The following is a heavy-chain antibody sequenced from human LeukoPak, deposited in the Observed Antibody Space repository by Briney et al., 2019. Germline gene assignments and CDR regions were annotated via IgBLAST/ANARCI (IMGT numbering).Heavy chain of an antibody. Sequence: AASVKVSCKASGYTFTSYAMHWVRQAPGQRLEWMGWINAGNGNTKYSQKFQGRVTITADKSTSTAYMELSSLRSEDTAVYYCARDRVSGLPGYWGQGTLVTVSS. V-gene: IGHV1-3*01. J-gene: IGHJ4*02. D-gene: IGHD5-12*01. CDR2: INAGNGNT. CDR1: GYTFTSYA. CDR3: ARDRVSGLPGY.